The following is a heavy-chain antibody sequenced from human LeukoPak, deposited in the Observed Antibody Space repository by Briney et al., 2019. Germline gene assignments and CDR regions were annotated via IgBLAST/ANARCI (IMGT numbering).Heavy chain of an antibody. D-gene: IGHD6-6*01. CDR3: ARDRFSEYSSSPSFWGMDV. J-gene: IGHJ6*02. V-gene: IGHV4-59*01. Sequence: TSETLSLTCTVSGGSISSYYWSWIRQPPGKGLEWIGYIYYSGSTNYNPSLKSRVTISVDTSKNQFSLKLSSVTAADTAVYYCARDRFSEYSSSPSFWGMDVWGQGTTVTVSS. CDR2: IYYSGST. CDR1: GGSISSYY.